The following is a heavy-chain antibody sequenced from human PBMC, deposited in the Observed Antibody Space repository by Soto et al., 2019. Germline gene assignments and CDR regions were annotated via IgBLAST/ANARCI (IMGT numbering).Heavy chain of an antibody. V-gene: IGHV1-69*02. D-gene: IGHD3-10*01. CDR1: GGTFSSYT. Sequence: QVQLVQSGAEVKKPGSSVKVSCKASGGTFSSYTISWVRQAHGQGLEWMGRIIPILGIANYAQKFQGRVRITAXXSXSXXYMDLSSRRSEDTTVYYCTSPRVDHMAFYYSGIDVWGQGTTVTVSS. CDR2: IIPILGIA. J-gene: IGHJ6*02. CDR3: TSPRVDHMAFYYSGIDV.